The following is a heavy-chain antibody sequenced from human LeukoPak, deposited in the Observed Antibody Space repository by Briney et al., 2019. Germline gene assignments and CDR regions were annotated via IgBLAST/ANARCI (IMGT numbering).Heavy chain of an antibody. J-gene: IGHJ4*02. D-gene: IGHD2-15*01. CDR3: ARDNGWSADF. CDR1: GFTFSRHW. V-gene: IGHV3-7*03. CDR2: IKQDGSEK. Sequence: PGGSLRLSCAASGFTFSRHWMYWVRQAPGKGLEWVANIKQDGSEKPYVDSVKGRFTISRDNAKNSLFLQMNSLRAEDTAVYYCARDNGWSADFWGQGTLVTVSS.